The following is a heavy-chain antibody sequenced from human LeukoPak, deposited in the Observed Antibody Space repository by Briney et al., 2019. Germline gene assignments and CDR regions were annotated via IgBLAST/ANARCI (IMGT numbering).Heavy chain of an antibody. Sequence: SETLSLTCAVSDDSFSSHYWTWIRPPPGKGLGWVWYISYIGSTNYNPSLKSRVTISIDTSKNQFSLKLSSVTAADTAVYYCARDLVTVTKGFDIWGQGTMVSVSS. D-gene: IGHD4-17*01. CDR2: ISYIGST. CDR1: DDSFSSHY. V-gene: IGHV4-59*11. J-gene: IGHJ3*02. CDR3: ARDLVTVTKGFDI.